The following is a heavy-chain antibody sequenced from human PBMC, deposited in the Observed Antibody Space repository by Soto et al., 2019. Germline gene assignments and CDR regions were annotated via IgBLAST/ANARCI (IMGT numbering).Heavy chain of an antibody. CDR3: ARDMWAAAGTWFGY. V-gene: IGHV4-30-2*01. CDR2: IYHSGST. J-gene: IGHJ4*02. CDR1: GGSISSGGYS. D-gene: IGHD6-13*01. Sequence: PSETLSLTCAVSGGSISSGGYSWSWIRQPPGKGLEWIGYIYHSGSTYYNPSLKSRVTISVDTSKNQFSLKLSSVTAADTAVYYCARDMWAAAGTWFGYWGQGTLVTVSS.